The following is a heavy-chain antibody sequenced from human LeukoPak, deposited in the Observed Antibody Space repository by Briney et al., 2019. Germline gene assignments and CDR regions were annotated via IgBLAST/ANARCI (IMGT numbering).Heavy chain of an antibody. CDR1: GFTFRNCA. J-gene: IGHJ4*02. Sequence: GRSLRLSCAASGFTFRNCAMHWVRQAPGKGLEWVALISYDGNNIFYADSVKGRFTISGDNSKNTLYLQMNSLRVEDTALYYCAREMTTVVGKNFDYWGQGTLVTVSS. D-gene: IGHD4-23*01. CDR2: ISYDGNNI. V-gene: IGHV3-30-3*01. CDR3: AREMTTVVGKNFDY.